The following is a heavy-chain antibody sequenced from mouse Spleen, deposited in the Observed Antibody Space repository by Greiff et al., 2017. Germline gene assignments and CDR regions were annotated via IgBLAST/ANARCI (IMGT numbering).Heavy chain of an antibody. D-gene: IGHD4-1*01. CDR3: ARGKDSNPRAYFDV. Sequence: QVQLQQSGPELVKPGASVKISCKASGYAFSSSWMNWVKQRPGKGLEWIGRIYPGGGDTNYNGKFKGKATLTADKSSSTAYMQLSSLTSEDSAVYFCARGKDSNPRAYFDVWGAGTTVTVSS. CDR1: GYAFSSSW. CDR2: IYPGGGDT. V-gene: IGHV1-82*01. J-gene: IGHJ1*01.